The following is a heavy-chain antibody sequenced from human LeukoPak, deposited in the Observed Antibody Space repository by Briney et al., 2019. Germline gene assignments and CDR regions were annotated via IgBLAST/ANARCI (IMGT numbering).Heavy chain of an antibody. CDR2: INHSGST. Sequence: SETLSLTCAVYGGSFSGYYWSWIRQPPGKGLEWIGEINHSGSTNYNPSLKSRVTISVDTSKNQFSLKLSSVTAADTAVYYCARRPRPYSYGYYYYMDVWGKGTTVTVSS. D-gene: IGHD5-18*01. CDR1: GGSFSGYY. J-gene: IGHJ6*03. CDR3: ARRPRPYSYGYYYYMDV. V-gene: IGHV4-34*01.